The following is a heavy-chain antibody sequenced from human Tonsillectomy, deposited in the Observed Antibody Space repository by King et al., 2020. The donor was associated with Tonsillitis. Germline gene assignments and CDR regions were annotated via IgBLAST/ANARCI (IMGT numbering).Heavy chain of an antibody. CDR3: ARAPPAAPRNYYYYVMDV. CDR2: IWNDGSNK. J-gene: IGHJ6*02. Sequence: VQLVESGGGVVQPGRSLRLSCASSGLTLSSYGMHWLRQAPGKGLEWVAVIWNDGSNKYYADSVKGRFTISRDNSKNTLHLQMNSLRDEDTAVYYWARAPPAAPRNYYYYVMDVWGQGTTVTVSS. D-gene: IGHD2-2*01. CDR1: GLTLSSYG. V-gene: IGHV3-33*01.